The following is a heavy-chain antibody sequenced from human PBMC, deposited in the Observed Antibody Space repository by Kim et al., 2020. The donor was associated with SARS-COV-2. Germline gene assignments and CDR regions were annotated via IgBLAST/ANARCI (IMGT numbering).Heavy chain of an antibody. V-gene: IGHV1-2*02. Sequence: ASVKVSCKASGYTFTGYYMHWVRQAPGQGLEWMGWINPNSGGTNYAQKFQGRVTMTRDTSISTAYMELSRLRSDDTAVYYCARRAYYYDSSEGRFDYWGQGTLVTVSS. CDR2: INPNSGGT. J-gene: IGHJ4*02. CDR3: ARRAYYYDSSEGRFDY. CDR1: GYTFTGYY. D-gene: IGHD3-22*01.